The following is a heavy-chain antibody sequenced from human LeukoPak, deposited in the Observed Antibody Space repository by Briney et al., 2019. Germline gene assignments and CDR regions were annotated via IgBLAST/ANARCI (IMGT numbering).Heavy chain of an antibody. CDR3: ARLRGNSKTYYYDGLDV. Sequence: GESLKISCKGSGYSFSSSWIGWVRQMPGKGLEWMGIIFPGDSDARYSPAFQGQVTISADRSISTVHLQWSRLKASDTAIYYWARLRGNSKTYYYDGLDVWGQGNTVSVSS. V-gene: IGHV5-51*01. CDR1: GYSFSSSW. CDR2: IFPGDSDA. J-gene: IGHJ6*02. D-gene: IGHD3-10*01.